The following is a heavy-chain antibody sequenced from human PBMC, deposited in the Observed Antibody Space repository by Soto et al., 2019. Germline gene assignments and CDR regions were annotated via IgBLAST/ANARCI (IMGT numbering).Heavy chain of an antibody. Sequence: QVQLVESGGGVVQPGRSLRLSCAASGFTFSSYAMHWVRQAPGKGLEWVAIISYDGSNKYYADSVKGRFTISRDNSKNTLYLQMNSLRAEDTAVYSCARGGFRFLEWLAYGMDVWGQGTTVTVSS. CDR1: GFTFSSYA. D-gene: IGHD3-3*01. J-gene: IGHJ6*02. CDR3: ARGGFRFLEWLAYGMDV. V-gene: IGHV3-30-3*01. CDR2: ISYDGSNK.